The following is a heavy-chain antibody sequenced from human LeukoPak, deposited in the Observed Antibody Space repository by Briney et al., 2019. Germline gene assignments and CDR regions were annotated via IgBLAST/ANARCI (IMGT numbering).Heavy chain of an antibody. CDR3: ATMGIAAAGNWFDP. J-gene: IGHJ5*02. D-gene: IGHD6-13*01. CDR1: GGTFSSYA. Sequence: SVKVSCKASGGTFSSYAISWVRQAPGQGLEWMGGIIPIFGTANYAQKFQGRVTITADESTSTAYMELSSLRSEDTAVYYCATMGIAAAGNWFDPWGQGTLVTVSS. CDR2: IIPIFGTA. V-gene: IGHV1-69*01.